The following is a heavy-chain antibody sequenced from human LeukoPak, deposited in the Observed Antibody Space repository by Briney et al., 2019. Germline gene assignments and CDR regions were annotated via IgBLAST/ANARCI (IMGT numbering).Heavy chain of an antibody. CDR3: ARGDDIVATIRDYYYYMDV. CDR1: GYSFTSYW. Sequence: GESLKISCKGSGYSFTSYWIGWVRQMPGKGLEWMGIIYPGDSDTRYSPSFQGQVTISADKSISTAYLQWSSLKASDTAMYYCARGDDIVATIRDYYYYMDVWGKGTTVTVSS. J-gene: IGHJ6*03. D-gene: IGHD5-12*01. CDR2: IYPGDSDT. V-gene: IGHV5-51*01.